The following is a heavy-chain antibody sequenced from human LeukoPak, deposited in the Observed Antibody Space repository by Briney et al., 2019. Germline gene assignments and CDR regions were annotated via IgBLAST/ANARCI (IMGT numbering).Heavy chain of an antibody. CDR3: ARGPNWNDVGYFDY. Sequence: ASVKVSCKASGYTFTGYYMHWVRQAPGQGLEWMGWINPNSGGTNYAQKFQGRVTMTRDTSISTAYMELSRLRSDDTAVYYCARGPNWNDVGYFDYWGQGTLVTVSP. CDR1: GYTFTGYY. D-gene: IGHD1-1*01. CDR2: INPNSGGT. V-gene: IGHV1-2*02. J-gene: IGHJ4*02.